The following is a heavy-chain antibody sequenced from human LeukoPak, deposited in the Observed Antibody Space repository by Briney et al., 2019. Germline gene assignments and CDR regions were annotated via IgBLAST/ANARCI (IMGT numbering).Heavy chain of an antibody. CDR1: DYTFNSYG. Sequence: GASVKVSCKTSDYTFNSYGISWVRQAPGQGLERMGWISAYNGNTNYAQKLQGRVTMTTDTSTSTAYMELRSLRSDDTAVYYCARDMYYYSRTGFDPWGQGTLVTVSS. V-gene: IGHV1-18*01. CDR3: ARDMYYYSRTGFDP. J-gene: IGHJ5*02. D-gene: IGHD3-10*01. CDR2: ISAYNGNT.